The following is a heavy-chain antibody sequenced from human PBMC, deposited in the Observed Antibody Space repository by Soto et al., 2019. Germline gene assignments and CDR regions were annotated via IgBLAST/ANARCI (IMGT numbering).Heavy chain of an antibody. CDR3: ARAERGKSGPTG. CDR1: GFTFSDYY. J-gene: IGHJ4*02. CDR2: ISGSGVYT. D-gene: IGHD1-26*01. V-gene: IGHV3-11*06. Sequence: QVQLVESGGDLVKPGGSLRLSCAASGFTFSDYYMSWTRQAPGKGLEWLSYISGSGVYTNYADSVKGRFTISRDNSKNSLYLQMNSLTAEDTAVYYWARAERGKSGPTGWGQGTLVTVSS.